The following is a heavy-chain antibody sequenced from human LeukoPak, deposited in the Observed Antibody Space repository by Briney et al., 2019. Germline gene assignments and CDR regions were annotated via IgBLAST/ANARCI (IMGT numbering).Heavy chain of an antibody. V-gene: IGHV4-34*01. CDR2: INHSGST. CDR1: GGSFSGYY. CDR3: ARGSAGDSSGYHDY. Sequence: SETLSLTCAVHGGSFSGYYWNWIHQPLGKGLEXXGEINHSGSTNYNPSLKNRVTISVDTSKNQFSLKLSSVTAADTAVYYCARGSAGDSSGYHDYWGQGTLVTVSS. D-gene: IGHD3-22*01. J-gene: IGHJ4*02.